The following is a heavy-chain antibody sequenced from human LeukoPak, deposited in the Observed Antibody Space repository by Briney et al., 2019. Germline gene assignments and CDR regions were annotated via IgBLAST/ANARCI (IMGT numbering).Heavy chain of an antibody. CDR1: GFTVSSHA. CDR3: ARAPQLSWFDP. CDR2: ITSNGGYT. Sequence: AGRSLRLSCSASGFTVSSHAMHWVRQAPGKGLEYVSAITSNGGYTPYADSVKGRFTISRDNSKNTLYLQMSSLRAEDTAVYYCARAPQLSWFDPWGQGTLVTVSS. J-gene: IGHJ5*02. V-gene: IGHV3-64D*09.